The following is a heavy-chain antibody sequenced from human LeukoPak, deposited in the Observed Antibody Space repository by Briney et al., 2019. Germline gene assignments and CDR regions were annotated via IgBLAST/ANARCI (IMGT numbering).Heavy chain of an antibody. CDR3: AKSYYDSSGYRGDFDY. CDR2: ISDRGDST. CDR1: GFSVTTYA. Sequence: GGSLTLSCAASGFSVTTYAMGWVRQAPGKGLEWVSVISDRGDSTHYADSVKGRFTISRDSSKNTLYLQMNSLRGEDTAVYYCAKSYYDSSGYRGDFDYWGQGTLVTVSS. J-gene: IGHJ4*02. V-gene: IGHV3-23*01. D-gene: IGHD3-22*01.